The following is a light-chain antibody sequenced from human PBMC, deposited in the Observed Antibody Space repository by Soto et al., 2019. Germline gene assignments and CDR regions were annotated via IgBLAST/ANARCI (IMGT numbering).Light chain of an antibody. Sequence: EIVLTPSPGTLSLSPGERATLSCRASQSISSTYLAWYQQKPGQAPRLLIHGVSSRATGIPDRFSGSGSGTDFTLTISRLEPEDFAVYYCQQYGSSRTFGQGTKVDIK. J-gene: IGKJ1*01. V-gene: IGKV3-20*01. CDR3: QQYGSSRT. CDR2: GVS. CDR1: QSISSTY.